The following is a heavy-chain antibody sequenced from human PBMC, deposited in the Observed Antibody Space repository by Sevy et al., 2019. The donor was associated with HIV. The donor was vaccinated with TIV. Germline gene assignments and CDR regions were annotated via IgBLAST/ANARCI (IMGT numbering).Heavy chain of an antibody. CDR3: AKAGYCTSTSCFGPYTPDFYMGA. Sequence: GGSLRLSCAASGFTFDDYAMNWVRQFPGKGLEWVSLISWDGGSARYADSVKGRFTMSRDNSKNSLYLQMNSLRPEDTALYYCAKAGYCTSTSCFGPYTPDFYMGAWGNGTTVTVSS. D-gene: IGHD2-2*01. CDR2: ISWDGGSA. CDR1: GFTFDDYA. V-gene: IGHV3-43D*04. J-gene: IGHJ6*03.